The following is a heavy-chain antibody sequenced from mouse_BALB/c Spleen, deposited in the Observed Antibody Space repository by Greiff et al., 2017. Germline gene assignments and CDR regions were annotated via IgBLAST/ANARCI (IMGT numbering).Heavy chain of an antibody. CDR1: GYTFTDYN. J-gene: IGHJ2*01. Sequence: VQLKESGPELVKPGASVKISCKASGYTFTDYNMHWVKQSHGKSLEWIGYIYPYNGGTGYNQKFKSKATLTVDNSSSTAYMELRSLTSEDSAVYYCAYYGNYFDYWGQGTTLTVSS. CDR3: AYYGNYFDY. CDR2: IYPYNGGT. D-gene: IGHD2-1*01. V-gene: IGHV1S29*02.